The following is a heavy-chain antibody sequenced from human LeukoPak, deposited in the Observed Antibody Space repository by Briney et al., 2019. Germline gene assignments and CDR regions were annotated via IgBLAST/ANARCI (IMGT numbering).Heavy chain of an antibody. D-gene: IGHD1-26*01. V-gene: IGHV4-59*01. J-gene: IGHJ5*02. CDR1: GGSISSYY. Sequence: SETLSLTCTVSGGSISSYYWSWIRQPPGKGLEWIGYIYYSGSTNYNPSLKSRVTISVDTSKNQFSLKLSSVTAADTAVCYCARGGGSYPNWFDPWGQGTLVTVSS. CDR2: IYYSGST. CDR3: ARGGGSYPNWFDP.